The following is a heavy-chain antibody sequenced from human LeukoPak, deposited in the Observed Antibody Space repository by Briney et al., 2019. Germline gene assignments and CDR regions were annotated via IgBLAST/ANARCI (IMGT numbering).Heavy chain of an antibody. CDR1: GFAFNTYW. J-gene: IGHJ4*02. V-gene: IGHV3-74*01. CDR2: IKSDGSDT. Sequence: GGSLRLSCAASGFAFNTYWMHWVRQAPGRGLVWVSRIKSDGSDTTYTDSVKGRFTISRDNAKNTLYLQMNSLSAEDTAMYFCARDRGYTFDYWGQGTLVTVSS. CDR3: ARDRGYTFDY. D-gene: IGHD3-22*01.